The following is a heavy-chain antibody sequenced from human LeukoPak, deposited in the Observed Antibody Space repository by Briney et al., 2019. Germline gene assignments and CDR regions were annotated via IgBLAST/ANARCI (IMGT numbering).Heavy chain of an antibody. D-gene: IGHD3-22*01. J-gene: IGHJ4*02. V-gene: IGHV3-21*04. CDR1: GFTFSSYS. Sequence: GGSLRLSCAASGFTFSSYSMNWVRQAPGKGLEWVSGISGSDGSTYYADSVKGRFTISRDNAKNSLYLQMIRLRAEDTALYHCARVGYDSSGYHYFDYWGQGTLVTVSS. CDR2: ISGSDGST. CDR3: ARVGYDSSGYHYFDY.